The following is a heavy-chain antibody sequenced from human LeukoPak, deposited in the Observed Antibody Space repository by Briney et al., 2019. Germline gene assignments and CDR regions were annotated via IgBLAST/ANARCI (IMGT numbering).Heavy chain of an antibody. Sequence: GGSLRLSCAASGFTFSSYVMSWVRQAPGEGLEWVSAINDSGGSTYYADTVKGRFTISRDNSKNTLYLQRISLRAEDTAVYYCAKAPIAVAAHFDYWGQGTLVTVYS. D-gene: IGHD6-19*01. V-gene: IGHV3-23*01. CDR3: AKAPIAVAAHFDY. J-gene: IGHJ4*02. CDR2: INDSGGST. CDR1: GFTFSSYV.